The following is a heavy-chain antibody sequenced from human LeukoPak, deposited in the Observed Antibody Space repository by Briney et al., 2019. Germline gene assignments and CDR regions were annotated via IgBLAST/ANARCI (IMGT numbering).Heavy chain of an antibody. CDR2: IDKSSSNI. CDR3: ARESYWGSSATGFDY. D-gene: IGHD7-27*01. J-gene: IGHJ4*02. Sequence: GGSLRLSCAVSGFTFTSYSMNWVRQAPGKGLEWVSYIDKSSSNIYYADSVKGRFIISRDNAKNSLYLQMNSLRDEDTAVYYCARESYWGSSATGFDYWGQGTLVIVSS. CDR1: GFTFTSYS. V-gene: IGHV3-48*02.